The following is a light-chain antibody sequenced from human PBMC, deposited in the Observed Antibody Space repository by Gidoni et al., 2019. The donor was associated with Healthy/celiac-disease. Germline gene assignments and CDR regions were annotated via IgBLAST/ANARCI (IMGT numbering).Light chain of an antibody. CDR1: QSLLHSNGYNY. CDR2: LGS. V-gene: IGKV2-28*01. J-gene: IGKJ2*01. CDR3: MQALQTPT. Sequence: DIEMTQSPLSLPVTPGEPASISCSSSQSLLHSNGYNYLDWYLQKPGQSPQLLIYLGSNRASGVPYRFSGSGSGTDFTLKISRVEAEDVGIYYCMQALQTPTFGQGTKLEIK.